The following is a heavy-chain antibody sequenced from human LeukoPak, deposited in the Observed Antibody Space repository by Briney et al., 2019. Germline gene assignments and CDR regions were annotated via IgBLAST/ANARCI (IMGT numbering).Heavy chain of an antibody. J-gene: IGHJ6*02. V-gene: IGHV4-59*01. CDR3: ARDLGLYSSSAAGMDV. CDR2: IYYSVST. CDR1: GGSISSYY. Sequence: SETLSLTCTVSGGSISSYYWSWIRQPPGKGLEWIGYIYYSVSTNYNPSLKSRVTISVDTSKNQFSLKLSSVTAADTAVYYCARDLGLYSSSAAGMDVWGQGTTVTVSS. D-gene: IGHD6-13*01.